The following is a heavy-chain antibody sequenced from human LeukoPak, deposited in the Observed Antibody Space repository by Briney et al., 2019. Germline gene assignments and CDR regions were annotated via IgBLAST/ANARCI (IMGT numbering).Heavy chain of an antibody. V-gene: IGHV4-59*01. CDR2: IYYSGST. D-gene: IGHD3-22*01. Sequence: PSETLSLTCTVSGGSISSFYWSWIRQPPGKGLEWIGYIYYSGSTNYNPSLKSRVTISVDTSKNQFSLKLSSVTAADTAVYYCARGYYLPTYYYDSSGYYRRPYFDYWGQGTLVTVSS. CDR3: ARGYYLPTYYYDSSGYYRRPYFDY. J-gene: IGHJ4*02. CDR1: GGSISSFY.